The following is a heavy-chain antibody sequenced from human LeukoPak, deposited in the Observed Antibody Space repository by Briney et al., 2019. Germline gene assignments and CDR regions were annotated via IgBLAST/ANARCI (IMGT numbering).Heavy chain of an antibody. CDR3: ARGLQWLVRGGFDY. Sequence: PSETLSLTCAVYGGSFSGYYWSWIRQPPGKGLEWIGEINHSGSTNYNPSLKSRVTISVDTSKNQFSLKLSSVTAADTAVYYCARGLQWLVRGGFDYWGQGTLVTVSS. CDR2: INHSGST. D-gene: IGHD6-19*01. V-gene: IGHV4-34*01. CDR1: GGSFSGYY. J-gene: IGHJ4*02.